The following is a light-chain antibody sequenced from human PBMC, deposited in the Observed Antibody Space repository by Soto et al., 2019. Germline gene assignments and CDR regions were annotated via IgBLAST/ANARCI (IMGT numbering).Light chain of an antibody. CDR3: QQRNNLPLT. V-gene: IGKV3-11*01. CDR1: RSISTY. CDR2: EAL. J-gene: IGKJ4*02. Sequence: ETVLTQSPATLSLSPGERATLSCRASRSISTYLAWYQQKPVQAPRLLIYEALNRATGIPARFSGSGSVTDCTLTISSLEPEDVAVYYCQQRNNLPLTFGGGTKVEIK.